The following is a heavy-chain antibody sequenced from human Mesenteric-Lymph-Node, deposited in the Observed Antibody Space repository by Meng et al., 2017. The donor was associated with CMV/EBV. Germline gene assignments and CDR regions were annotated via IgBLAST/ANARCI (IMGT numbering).Heavy chain of an antibody. J-gene: IGHJ5*02. CDR2: INPNSGGT. CDR3: ARDGLDIVVVPAAIVWFDP. CDR1: GYTFTGYY. V-gene: IGHV1-2*02. D-gene: IGHD2-2*03. Sequence: ASVKVSCKASGYTFTGYYMHWVRQAPGQGLEWMGWINPNSGGTNYAQKFQGRVTMTRDTSTSTAYMELRSLRSDDTAVYYCARDGLDIVVVPAAIVWFDPWGQGTLVTVSS.